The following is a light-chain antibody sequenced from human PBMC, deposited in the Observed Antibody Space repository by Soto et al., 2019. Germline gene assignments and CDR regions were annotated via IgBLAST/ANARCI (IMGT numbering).Light chain of an antibody. CDR3: QQYGSSPPYT. J-gene: IGKJ2*01. CDR1: HSVSSSY. Sequence: EIVLTQSPGTLSLSPGERATLSCRASHSVSSSYLAWYQQKPGQAPRLLFYGASSRATGIPDRFSGSGSGTDLTLTISRLEPEDFAVYYCQQYGSSPPYTFGQGTKLEIK. V-gene: IGKV3-20*01. CDR2: GAS.